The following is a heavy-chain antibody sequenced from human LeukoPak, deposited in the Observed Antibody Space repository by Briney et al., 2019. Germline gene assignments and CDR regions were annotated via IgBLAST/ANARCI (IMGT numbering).Heavy chain of an antibody. CDR1: GYTFTSYD. Sequence: ASVKVSCKASGYTFTSYDINWVRQATGQGLEWMGWMNPNSGNTGYAQKFQGRVTMTRNTSISTAYMELSSLRSEDTAVYYCARATGVRGVIRDYYYYMDVWGKGTTVTISS. J-gene: IGHJ6*03. CDR3: ARATGVRGVIRDYYYYMDV. D-gene: IGHD3-10*01. V-gene: IGHV1-8*01. CDR2: MNPNSGNT.